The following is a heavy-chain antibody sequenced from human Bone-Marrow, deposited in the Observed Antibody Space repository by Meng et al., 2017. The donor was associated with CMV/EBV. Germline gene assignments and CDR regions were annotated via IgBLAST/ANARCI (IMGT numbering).Heavy chain of an antibody. D-gene: IGHD3-22*01. V-gene: IGHV1-69*10. J-gene: IGHJ5*02. CDR2: IIPILGIA. CDR1: GGTFSSYA. CDR3: ARDSSAWAYDSSGYYFPGFDP. Sequence: SVKVSCKASGGTFSSYAISWVRQAPGQGLEWMGGIIPILGIANYAQKFQGRVTITADKSTSTAYMELSSLRSEDTAVYYCARDSSAWAYDSSGYYFPGFDPWGQGTLVTVSS.